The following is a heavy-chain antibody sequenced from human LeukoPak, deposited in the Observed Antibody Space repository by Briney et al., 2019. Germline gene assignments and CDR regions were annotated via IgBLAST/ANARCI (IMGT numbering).Heavy chain of an antibody. J-gene: IGHJ4*02. V-gene: IGHV1-2*04. CDR1: GYTFTGYY. Sequence: ASVKVSCKPSGYTFTGYYMHWVRQAPGQGLEWMGWINPNSGGTNYAQKFQGWVTMTRDTSTSTAYMELSRLRSDDTAVYYCARGAMVPAAIHPMNYWGQGTLVTVSS. D-gene: IGHD2-2*01. CDR2: INPNSGGT. CDR3: ARGAMVPAAIHPMNY.